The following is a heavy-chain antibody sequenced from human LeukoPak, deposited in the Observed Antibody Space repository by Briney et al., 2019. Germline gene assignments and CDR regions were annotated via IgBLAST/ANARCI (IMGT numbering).Heavy chain of an antibody. J-gene: IGHJ4*02. CDR1: GYSISSGYY. CDR2: IYHSGST. CDR3: AIQNLSIVVVPAAPNYYFDY. V-gene: IGHV4-38-2*01. D-gene: IGHD2-2*01. Sequence: SETLSLTCAVSGYSISSGYYWGWIRQPPGKGLEWIGSIYHSGSTYYNPSLKSRVTISVDTSKNQFSLKLSSVTAADTAVYYCAIQNLSIVVVPAAPNYYFDYWGQGTLVTVSS.